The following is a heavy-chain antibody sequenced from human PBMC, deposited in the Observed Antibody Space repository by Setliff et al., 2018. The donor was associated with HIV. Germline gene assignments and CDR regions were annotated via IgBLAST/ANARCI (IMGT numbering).Heavy chain of an antibody. CDR3: ARSVPRYCSGGSCYPPLFDY. Sequence: SETLSLTCTVSGGSISSFYWSWIRQPPGKGPEWIGYIYYSGSTSYNPSLKSRVTISVDTSKNQFSLKLSSVTAADTAVYYCARSVPRYCSGGSCYPPLFDYWGQGTLVTVSS. D-gene: IGHD2-15*01. J-gene: IGHJ4*02. CDR2: IYYSGST. V-gene: IGHV4-59*01. CDR1: GGSISSFY.